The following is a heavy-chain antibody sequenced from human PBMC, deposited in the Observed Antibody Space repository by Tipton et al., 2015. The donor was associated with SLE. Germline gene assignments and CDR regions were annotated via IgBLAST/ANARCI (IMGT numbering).Heavy chain of an antibody. J-gene: IGHJ4*02. Sequence: TLSLTCTVSGGSTSSSSYYWSWIRQVPGKGQGWIGDISNSETTNSNPSLKSLVSLSTDTSKNQFSLTLTSVTAADTAVYYCVRDLAYAWCYYWGQGTLVTVSS. CDR1: GGSTSSSSYY. CDR3: VRDLAYAWCYY. CDR2: ISNSETT. V-gene: IGHV4-61*01. D-gene: IGHD4/OR15-4a*01.